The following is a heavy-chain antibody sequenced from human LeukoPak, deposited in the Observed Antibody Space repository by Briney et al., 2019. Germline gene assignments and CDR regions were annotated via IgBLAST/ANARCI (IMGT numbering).Heavy chain of an antibody. CDR3: AKRGVVIRVILVGFHKETYYFDS. J-gene: IGHJ4*02. Sequence: GGSLRLSCVVSGITLSNYGMSWVRQAPGKGLEWVAGISGSGGSTNYADSVKGRFTISRDNPKNTLYLQMNSLRAEDTAVYFCAKRGVVIRVILVGFHKETYYFDSWGQGALVTVSS. CDR2: ISGSGGST. D-gene: IGHD3-22*01. CDR1: GITLSNYG. V-gene: IGHV3-23*01.